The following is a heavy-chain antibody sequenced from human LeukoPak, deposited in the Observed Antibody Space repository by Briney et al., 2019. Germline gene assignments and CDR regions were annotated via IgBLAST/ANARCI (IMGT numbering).Heavy chain of an antibody. CDR1: GDSVSSNSAA. J-gene: IGHJ6*04. Sequence: SQTLSLTCAISGDSVSSNSAAWNWIRQSPSRGXXXXXXTYYRSKWYNDYAVSVKSRITINPDTSKNQFSLQLNSVTPEDTAVYYCARAVATIDYYGMDVWGKGTTVTVSS. D-gene: IGHD5-12*01. V-gene: IGHV6-1*01. CDR2: TYYRSKWYN. CDR3: ARAVATIDYYGMDV.